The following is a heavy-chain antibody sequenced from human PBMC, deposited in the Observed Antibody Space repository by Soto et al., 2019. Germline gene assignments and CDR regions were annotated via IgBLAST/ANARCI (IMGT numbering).Heavy chain of an antibody. J-gene: IGHJ4*02. Sequence: QLPLQESGSGLVKPSQTLSLTCAVSGGSISSGGYSWSWIRQPPGKGLDWIGYIYHSGSTYYNPSLKSRVTISVVRSKNQFSLKLSSVTAADTAVYYCVRVPDYWGQGTLVTVSS. CDR1: GGSISSGGYS. CDR2: IYHSGST. V-gene: IGHV4-30-2*01. CDR3: VRVPDY.